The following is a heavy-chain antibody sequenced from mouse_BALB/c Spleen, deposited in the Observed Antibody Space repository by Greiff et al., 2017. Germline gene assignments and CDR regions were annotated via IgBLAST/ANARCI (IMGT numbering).Heavy chain of an antibody. CDR2: ISSGSSTI. D-gene: IGHD4-1*01. Sequence: DVQLVESGGGLVQPGGSRKLSCAASGFTFSSFGMHWVRQAPEKGLEWVAYISSGSSTIYYADTVKGRFTISRDNPKNTLFLQMTSLRSEDTAMYYCARPKLTGNYFDYWGQGTTLTVSS. CDR1: GFTFSSFG. V-gene: IGHV5-17*02. CDR3: ARPKLTGNYFDY. J-gene: IGHJ2*01.